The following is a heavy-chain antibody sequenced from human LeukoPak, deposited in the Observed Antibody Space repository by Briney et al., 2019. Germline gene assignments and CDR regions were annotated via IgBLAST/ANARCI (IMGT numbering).Heavy chain of an antibody. V-gene: IGHV3-21*01. CDR1: GFTFSSYS. CDR2: ISSSSSYI. CDR3: ARELGQYSSSPSFDY. D-gene: IGHD6-13*01. Sequence: PGGSLRLFCAASGFTFSSYSMNWVRQAPGKGLEWVSSISSSSSYIYYADSVKGRFTISRDNAKNSLYLQMNSLRAEDTAVYYCARELGQYSSSPSFDYWGQGTLVTVSS. J-gene: IGHJ4*02.